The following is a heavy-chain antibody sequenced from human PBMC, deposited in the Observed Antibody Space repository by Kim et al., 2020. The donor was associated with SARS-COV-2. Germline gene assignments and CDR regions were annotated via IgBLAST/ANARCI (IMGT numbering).Heavy chain of an antibody. J-gene: IGHJ4*02. CDR2: IYYTGST. CDR1: GGSISSYY. Sequence: SETLSLTCSVSGGSISSYYWSWIRQPPGKGLEWIGYIYYTGSTNYNPSLKRRVTISLDTSNNKFFLKLNSMTSADTAFYYCARGGTSVNGFGYWGQRTLVTVSS. CDR3: ARGGTSVNGFGY. D-gene: IGHD4-17*01. V-gene: IGHV4-59*13.